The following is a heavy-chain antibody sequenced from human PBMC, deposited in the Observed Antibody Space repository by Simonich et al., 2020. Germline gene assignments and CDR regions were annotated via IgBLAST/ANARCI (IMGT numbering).Heavy chain of an antibody. CDR1: GYSFPRSW. CDR2: IYPGDSDT. V-gene: IGHV5-51*03. D-gene: IGHD5-12*01. CDR3: VRPDSGYDYFDY. Sequence: EVQLVQSGAEVKKPGESLKISCNGSGYSFPRSWIGLVRPMHGKGLELMGIIYPGDSDTRYSPSFQGQVTISADKSISTAYLQWSSLKASDTAMYYCVRPDSGYDYFDYWGQGTLVTVSS. J-gene: IGHJ4*02.